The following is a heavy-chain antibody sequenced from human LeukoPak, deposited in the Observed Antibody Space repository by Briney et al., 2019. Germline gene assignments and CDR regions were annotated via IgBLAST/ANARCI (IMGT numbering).Heavy chain of an antibody. Sequence: SETLALTCSVSGGSISSSSYYWGWIRQSPGKGLEWIGSTYYRGTTYDNSSLKSRVTLSIDTSKNQFSLKLTSVTAADTGVYYCVREYSRSVVAGSRPDLWGQGLLVTVSS. CDR3: VREYSRSVVAGSRPDL. D-gene: IGHD2-21*01. V-gene: IGHV4-39*02. CDR2: TYYRGTT. CDR1: GGSISSSSYY. J-gene: IGHJ4*02.